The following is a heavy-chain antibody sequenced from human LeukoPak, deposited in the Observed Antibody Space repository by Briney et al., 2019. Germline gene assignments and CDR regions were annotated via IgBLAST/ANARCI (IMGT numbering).Heavy chain of an antibody. D-gene: IGHD3-22*01. V-gene: IGHV3-33*01. Sequence: GGSLRLSCAASGFTFSSYGMHWVRQAPGKGLEGVAVIWYDGSNKYYADSVKGRFTISRDNSKNTLYLQMNSLRAEDTAVYYCARGYYYDSSGYLSYWGQGTLVTVSS. J-gene: IGHJ4*02. CDR1: GFTFSSYG. CDR2: IWYDGSNK. CDR3: ARGYYYDSSGYLSY.